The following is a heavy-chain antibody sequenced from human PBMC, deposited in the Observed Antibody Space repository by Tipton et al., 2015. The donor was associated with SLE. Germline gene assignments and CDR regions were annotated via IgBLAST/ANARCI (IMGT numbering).Heavy chain of an antibody. CDR1: GFTFSSYA. Sequence: AVSGFTFSSYAMHWVRQAPGKGLEYVSAISSNGGSTYYANSVKGRFTISRDNSKNTLYLQMGSLRAEDMAVYYCARVSVAGSYYYYYGMDVWGQGTTVTVSS. D-gene: IGHD6-19*01. CDR2: ISSNGGST. V-gene: IGHV3-64*01. J-gene: IGHJ6*02. CDR3: ARVSVAGSYYYYYGMDV.